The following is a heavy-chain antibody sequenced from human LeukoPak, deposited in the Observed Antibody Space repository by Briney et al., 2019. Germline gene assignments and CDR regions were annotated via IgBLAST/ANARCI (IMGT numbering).Heavy chain of an antibody. J-gene: IGHJ4*02. CDR3: ARDRVHDSDY. D-gene: IGHD2-21*02. CDR2: IYYNGNT. CDR1: GGWGGDYY. Sequence: SETLSLTCTVSGGWGGDYYWSWIRQPPGKGLEWIGYIYYNGNTFYTPSLKSRVTISFDASKNQFSLNLRSVTAADTAVYYCARDRVHDSDYWGQGILVIVSS. V-gene: IGHV4-30-4*01.